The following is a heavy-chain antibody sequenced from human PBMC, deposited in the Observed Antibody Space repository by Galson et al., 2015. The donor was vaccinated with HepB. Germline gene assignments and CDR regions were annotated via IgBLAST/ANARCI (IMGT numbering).Heavy chain of an antibody. D-gene: IGHD4-17*01. J-gene: IGHJ4*02. CDR1: GYSFAKYG. V-gene: IGHV1-18*01. CDR3: AKYGDRAAPRVTTRNYFDY. CDR2: ISAYNEHI. Sequence: SVKVSCKASGYSFAKYGISWVRQAPGQGLEWMGWISAYNEHINYAQKVQGRLTVTTDTSTNTAYMELTNLRSDDTAVYYCAKYGDRAAPRVTTRNYFDYWGQGTLVTVSS.